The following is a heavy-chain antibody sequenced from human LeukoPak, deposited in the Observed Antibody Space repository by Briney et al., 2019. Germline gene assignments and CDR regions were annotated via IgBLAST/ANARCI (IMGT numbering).Heavy chain of an antibody. D-gene: IGHD3-10*02. CDR3: AELGITMIGGV. J-gene: IGHJ6*04. V-gene: IGHV3-30*04. CDR2: ISYDGPNK. Sequence: GGSLRLSCAASGFTFSSYAMHWVRRAPGKGLEWVAVISYDGPNKNYADSVKGRFTISRDNAKNSLYLQMNSLRAEDTAVYYCAELGITMIGGVWGRGTTVTISS. CDR1: GFTFSSYA.